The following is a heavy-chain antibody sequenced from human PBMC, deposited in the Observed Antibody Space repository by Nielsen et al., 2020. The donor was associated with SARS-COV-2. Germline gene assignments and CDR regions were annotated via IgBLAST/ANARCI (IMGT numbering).Heavy chain of an antibody. CDR1: GFTFGDYA. V-gene: IGHV3-9*01. D-gene: IGHD3-9*01. CDR2: INWNSGKI. CDR3: ARETYYDILTGYPLGAFDI. J-gene: IGHJ3*02. Sequence: GGSLRLSCAASGFTFGDYAMHWVRQVPGKGLEWVSGINWNSGKIDYADSVKGRFTISRENAKNTLYLQMNSLRAEDTAVYYCARETYYDILTGYPLGAFDIWGQGTMVTVSS.